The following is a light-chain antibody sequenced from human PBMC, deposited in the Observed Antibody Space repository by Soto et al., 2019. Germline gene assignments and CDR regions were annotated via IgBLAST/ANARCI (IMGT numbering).Light chain of an antibody. CDR1: SREDGSYNL. V-gene: IGLV2-23*01. J-gene: IGLJ1*01. CDR3: CSSAGSSTDV. CDR2: EST. Sequence: QSALTQPAAVTGTPGQSITVCCTGTSREDGSYNLVSGDQQQQGKASKQRSYESTTRPSGVSNRFSGSKSGNTASLTISALQAEDEADYYCCSSAGSSTDVFGTGTKVTVL.